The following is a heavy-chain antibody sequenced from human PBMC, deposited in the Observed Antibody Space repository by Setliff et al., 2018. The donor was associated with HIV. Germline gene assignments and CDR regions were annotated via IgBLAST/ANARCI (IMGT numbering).Heavy chain of an antibody. Sequence: PSETLSLTCAVYGGSFSGYYWSWIRQSPGKGLEWTGQINHGGSTNYSPSLKSRVTMSIDTSKNQFSLRLSSVTAADTAVYYCASDYSSRHDAFDIWGQGTVVTVSS. CDR2: INHGGST. CDR3: ASDYSSRHDAFDI. V-gene: IGHV4-34*01. J-gene: IGHJ3*02. D-gene: IGHD6-13*01. CDR1: GGSFSGYY.